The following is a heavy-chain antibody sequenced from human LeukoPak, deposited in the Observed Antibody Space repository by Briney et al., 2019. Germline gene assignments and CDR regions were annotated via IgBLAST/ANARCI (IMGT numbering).Heavy chain of an antibody. V-gene: IGHV3-66*02. CDR2: IYSGGST. D-gene: IGHD1-26*01. J-gene: IGHJ4*02. CDR1: GFTVTSNY. CDR3: ARVELYFDY. Sequence: PGGSLRLFCAASGFTVTSNYMSWVRQAPGKGLEWVSVIYSGGSTYYADSVKGRFTISRDNSKNTLYLQMNSLRAEDTAVYYCARVELYFDYWGQGTLVTVSS.